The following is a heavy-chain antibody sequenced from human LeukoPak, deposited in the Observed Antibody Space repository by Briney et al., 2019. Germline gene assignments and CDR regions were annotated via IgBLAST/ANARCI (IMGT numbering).Heavy chain of an antibody. D-gene: IGHD4-11*01. Sequence: GGSLRLSCAVSGFTFSDYYMSWIRQAPGKGLEWVSYISSSGSTIYYADSVKGRFTISRDNAKNSLYLQMNSLRAEDTAVYYCARDRATTPFDYWGQGTLVTVSS. CDR1: GFTFSDYY. CDR2: ISSSGSTI. CDR3: ARDRATTPFDY. V-gene: IGHV3-11*04. J-gene: IGHJ4*02.